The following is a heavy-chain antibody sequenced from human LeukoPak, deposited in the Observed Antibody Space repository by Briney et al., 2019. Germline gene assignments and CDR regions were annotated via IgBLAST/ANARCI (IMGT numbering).Heavy chain of an antibody. CDR3: ASGRQLGY. J-gene: IGHJ4*02. Sequence: GGSLRLSCAASGFTFSNYWMSWVRQAPGKGLEWVANIKEDGSEKYYVDSVKGRFTISRDNAGNSLYLQMNSLRAEDTAVYYCASGRQLGYWGQGTLVTVSS. D-gene: IGHD6-13*01. V-gene: IGHV3-7*01. CDR1: GFTFSNYW. CDR2: IKEDGSEK.